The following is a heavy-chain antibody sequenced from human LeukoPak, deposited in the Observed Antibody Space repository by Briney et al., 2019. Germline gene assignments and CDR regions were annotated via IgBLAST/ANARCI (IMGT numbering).Heavy chain of an antibody. D-gene: IGHD3-22*01. CDR3: ARDVWDSSGYGY. J-gene: IGHJ4*02. V-gene: IGHV1-2*02. CDR1: GYTFTDYY. Sequence: ASVKVSCKASGYTFTDYYIHWVRQAPGQGLEWMGWINPNSGGTNYAQKFQGILTMTRDTSISTAYMELSSLRSEDTAVYYCARDVWDSSGYGYWGQGTLVTVSS. CDR2: INPNSGGT.